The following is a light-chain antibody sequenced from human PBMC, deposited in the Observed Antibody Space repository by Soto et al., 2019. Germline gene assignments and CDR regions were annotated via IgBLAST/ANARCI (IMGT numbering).Light chain of an antibody. CDR2: DAS. CDR3: QQYHKWPPLT. J-gene: IGKJ4*01. V-gene: IGKV3-15*01. CDR1: QSVSTN. Sequence: EILMTQSPASLSVSPGEHATLSCRASQSVSTNLVWYQQKLGQSPRLLIYDASTRPTGIPARFGGMGSGTQFTLTITSLQSEDSAVYYCQQYHKWPPLTFGGGTKVEI.